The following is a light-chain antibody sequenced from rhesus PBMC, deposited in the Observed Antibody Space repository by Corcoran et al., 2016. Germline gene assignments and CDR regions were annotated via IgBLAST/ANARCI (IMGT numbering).Light chain of an antibody. Sequence: DIQMTQSPSALSASAGDRVTISCRASQNIYSNLAWYQQKPGKAPKLLIYAASSLQTGIPSRFSGSGSGTDFTLAHSSLQPDGSTAYCCQHFYDNPLTFGGGAKVKLE. J-gene: IGKJ4*01. CDR3: QHFYDNPLT. CDR2: AAS. CDR1: QNIYSN. V-gene: IGKV1S12*01.